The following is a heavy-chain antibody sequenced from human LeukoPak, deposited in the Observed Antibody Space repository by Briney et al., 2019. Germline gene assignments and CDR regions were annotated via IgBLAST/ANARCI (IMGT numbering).Heavy chain of an antibody. Sequence: HSGGSLRLSCAASGFTFSSYAMSWVRQAPGKGLEWVSAISGSGGSTYYADSVKGRFTISRDNSKNTLYLQMNSLRAEDTAVYYCAKYNLFIVGEWLDQYYYYGMDVWGQGTTVTVSS. CDR3: AKYNLFIVGEWLDQYYYYGMDV. D-gene: IGHD6-19*01. CDR1: GFTFSSYA. J-gene: IGHJ6*02. CDR2: ISGSGGST. V-gene: IGHV3-23*01.